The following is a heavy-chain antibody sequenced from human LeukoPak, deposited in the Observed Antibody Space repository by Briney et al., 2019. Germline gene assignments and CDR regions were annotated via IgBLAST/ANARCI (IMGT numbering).Heavy chain of an antibody. CDR2: INPNSGGT. CDR1: GYTFTGYY. CDR3: ARDPGSPYYYYYYMDV. Sequence: ASVKVSCKTSGYTFTGYYMHWVRQAPGQGLEWMGWINPNSGGTNYAQKFQGRVTMTRDTSISTAYMELSRLRSDDTAVYYCARDPGSPYYYYYYMDVWGKGTTVTVSS. D-gene: IGHD2-15*01. J-gene: IGHJ6*03. V-gene: IGHV1-2*02.